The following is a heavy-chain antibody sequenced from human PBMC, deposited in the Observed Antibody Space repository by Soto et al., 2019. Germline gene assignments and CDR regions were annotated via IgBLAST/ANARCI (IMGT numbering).Heavy chain of an antibody. CDR1: GFTFISSF. Sequence: GGSLRLSCVASGFTFISSFMGWVRQAPGKGLEWVANINHDGGGTYYVDSVEGRFTISRDNAKDSLYLQMNSLRGEDTAVYYCATERSGSSPYYFDSWGQGTLVTVSS. CDR3: ATERSGSSPYYFDS. CDR2: INHDGGGT. V-gene: IGHV3-7*03. J-gene: IGHJ4*02. D-gene: IGHD3-22*01.